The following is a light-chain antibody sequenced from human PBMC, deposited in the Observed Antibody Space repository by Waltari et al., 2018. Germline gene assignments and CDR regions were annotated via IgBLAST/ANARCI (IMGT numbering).Light chain of an antibody. CDR1: QSISSY. CDR3: QQSYSTPRLYT. J-gene: IGKJ2*01. Sequence: DIQMTQSPSSLSESVEDRVTITCRASQSISSYLNWYQQKPGKAPKLLIYAASSLQSGVPSRFSGSGSGTDFTLTISSLQPEDFATYYCQQSYSTPRLYTFGQGTKLEIK. CDR2: AAS. V-gene: IGKV1-39*01.